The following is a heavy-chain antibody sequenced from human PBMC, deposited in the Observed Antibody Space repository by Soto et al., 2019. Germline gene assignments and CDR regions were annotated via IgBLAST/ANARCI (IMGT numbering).Heavy chain of an antibody. CDR1: GYTLTELS. Sequence: QVQLVQSGAEVKKPGASVKVSCKVSGYTLTELSMHWVRQAPGKGLEWMGGFDPEDGETIYAQKFQGRVTMTEDTPTYTAYMELSSLRSEDTAVYYCATVGPWFGEPDYIDFWGKGTTVTVSS. D-gene: IGHD3-10*01. V-gene: IGHV1-24*01. J-gene: IGHJ6*03. CDR3: ATVGPWFGEPDYIDF. CDR2: FDPEDGET.